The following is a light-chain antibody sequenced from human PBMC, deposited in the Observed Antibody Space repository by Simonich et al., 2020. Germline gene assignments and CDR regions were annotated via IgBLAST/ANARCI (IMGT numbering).Light chain of an antibody. CDR2: DVS. V-gene: IGLV2-11*01. J-gene: IGLJ2*01. CDR3: CSYAGSYTLV. Sequence: QSALTQPRSVSGSPGQSVTISCTGTSSDVGGYNYVSWYQQHPGKAPKLMISDVSKRPSGVPDRFSGSNSGNTASLTISGLQAEDEADYYCCSYAGSYTLVFGGGTKLTVL. CDR1: SSDVGGYNY.